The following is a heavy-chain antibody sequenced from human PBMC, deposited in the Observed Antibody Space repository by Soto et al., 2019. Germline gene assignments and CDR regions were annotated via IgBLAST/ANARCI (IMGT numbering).Heavy chain of an antibody. CDR2: ISYDGSNK. CDR1: GFTFSSYG. J-gene: IGHJ2*01. CDR3: AKEGGTVTTIDWYFDL. Sequence: QVQLVESGGGVVQPGRSLRLSCAASGFTFSSYGMHWVRQAPGKGLEWVAVISYDGSNKYYADSVKGRFTISRDNSKNTLYLQMNSLRAEDTAVYYCAKEGGTVTTIDWYFDLWGRGTLVTVSS. V-gene: IGHV3-30*18. D-gene: IGHD4-17*01.